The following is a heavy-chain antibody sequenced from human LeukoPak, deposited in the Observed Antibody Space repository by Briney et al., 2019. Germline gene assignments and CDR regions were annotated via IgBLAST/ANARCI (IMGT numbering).Heavy chain of an antibody. V-gene: IGHV4-34*01. D-gene: IGHD3-10*01. CDR2: INHCGST. J-gene: IGHJ4*02. CDR3: ARARSDYDFWSGYGSGSYYKY. Sequence: SETLSLTCAVYGGSFSGYYWSWIRQPPGKGLEWIGEINHCGSTNYNPSLKSRVTISVDTSKNQFSLKLSSVTAADTAVYYCARARSDYDFWSGYGSGSYYKYWGQGTLVTVSS. CDR1: GGSFSGYY.